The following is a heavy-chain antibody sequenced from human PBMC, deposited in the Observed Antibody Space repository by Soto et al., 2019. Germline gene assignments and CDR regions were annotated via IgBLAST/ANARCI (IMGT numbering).Heavy chain of an antibody. CDR3: NRHSNSAY. D-gene: IGHD6-6*01. J-gene: IGHJ4*02. CDR2: IRSKANSYAT. V-gene: IGHV3-73*01. CDR1: GFTFIGSA. Sequence: WGSVRLSCAASGFTFIGSAMHWVRQASGKGLEWVGRIRSKANSYATAYAASVKGRFTISRDDSKNTAYLQMNSLKTEDTAVYSCNRHSNSAYWGQGTLVPVSS.